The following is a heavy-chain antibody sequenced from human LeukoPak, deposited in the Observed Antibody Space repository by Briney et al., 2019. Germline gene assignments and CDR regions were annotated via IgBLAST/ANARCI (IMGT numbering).Heavy chain of an antibody. Sequence: GASVKVSCKASGYTFTGYYMHWVRQAPGQGLEWMGWINPNSGGTNYAQKFQGRVTMTRDTSISTAYMELSRLRSDDTAVYYCARGHHIVVVPAAPVDYWGQGTLVTVSS. CDR2: INPNSGGT. CDR1: GYTFTGYY. J-gene: IGHJ4*02. V-gene: IGHV1-2*02. D-gene: IGHD2-2*01. CDR3: ARGHHIVVVPAAPVDY.